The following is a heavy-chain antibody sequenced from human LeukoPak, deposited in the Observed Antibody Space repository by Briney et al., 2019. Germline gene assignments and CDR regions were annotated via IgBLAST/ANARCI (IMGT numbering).Heavy chain of an antibody. V-gene: IGHV4-59*01. CDR3: ARGTRELLDY. D-gene: IGHD1-26*01. CDR1: GGSISSYH. J-gene: IGHJ4*02. CDR2: IYYSGST. Sequence: SETLSLTCTVSGGSISSYHWSWIRQPPGKGLEWIGYIYYSGSTNYNPSLKSRVTTSVDTSKNQFSLKLSSVTAADTAVYYCARGTRELLDYWGQGTLVTVSS.